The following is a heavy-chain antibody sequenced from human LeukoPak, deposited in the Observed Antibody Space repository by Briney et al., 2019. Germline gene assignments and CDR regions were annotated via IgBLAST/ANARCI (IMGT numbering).Heavy chain of an antibody. J-gene: IGHJ5*02. Sequence: SEALSLTCAVYGGSFSGYYWSWIRQPPGKGLEWIGEINHSGSTNYNPSLKSRVTISVDTSKNQFSLKLSSVTAADTAVYYCATAHPYYDFWSGYYTRFGFDPWGQGTLVTVSS. V-gene: IGHV4-34*01. CDR1: GGSFSGYY. CDR3: ATAHPYYDFWSGYYTRFGFDP. CDR2: INHSGST. D-gene: IGHD3-3*01.